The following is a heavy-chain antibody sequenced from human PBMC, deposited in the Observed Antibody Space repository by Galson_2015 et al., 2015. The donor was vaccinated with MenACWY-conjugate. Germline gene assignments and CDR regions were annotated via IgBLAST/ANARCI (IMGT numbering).Heavy chain of an antibody. CDR1: GFTFSNYA. CDR3: ARTPRSYSGYTFEK. D-gene: IGHD5-12*01. Sequence: SLRLSCAVSGFTFSNYAMGWVRQAPGKGLEWVAYISSGHIYSNHADSVKGRFTISRDNAKNSLFLQMNSLRAEDTAVYFCARTPRSYSGYTFEKWGQGTLVTVSS. J-gene: IGHJ4*02. CDR2: ISSGHIYS. V-gene: IGHV3-11*06.